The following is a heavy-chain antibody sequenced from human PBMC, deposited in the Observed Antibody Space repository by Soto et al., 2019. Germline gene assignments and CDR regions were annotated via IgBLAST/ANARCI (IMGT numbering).Heavy chain of an antibody. D-gene: IGHD3-10*01. V-gene: IGHV1-18*01. Sequence: QVQLVQSGAEVRKPGASVKVSCKASGYTFTHYGISWVRQAHGQGLAWMGWISAFNGNTKYVENFQDRVTMTTDTSTNTSYLELRSLRSDDTAMYYCARVYGSGSYIAFDIWGQGTMVTVSS. CDR3: ARVYGSGSYIAFDI. CDR2: ISAFNGNT. CDR1: GYTFTHYG. J-gene: IGHJ3*02.